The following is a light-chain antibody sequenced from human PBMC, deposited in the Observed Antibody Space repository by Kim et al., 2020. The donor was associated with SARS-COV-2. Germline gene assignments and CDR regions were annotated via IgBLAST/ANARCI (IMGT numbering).Light chain of an antibody. CDR3: QQRSTGFT. Sequence: SWAQGDRATLTVGASQSVSSYLAWYEQKPGQAPRLLIYEAANRATGIPARFSGSGSWTDFTLTISSREPEDFEVYYCQQRSTGFTFGPRAKGDIK. J-gene: IGKJ3*01. CDR1: QSVSSY. V-gene: IGKV3-11*01. CDR2: EAA.